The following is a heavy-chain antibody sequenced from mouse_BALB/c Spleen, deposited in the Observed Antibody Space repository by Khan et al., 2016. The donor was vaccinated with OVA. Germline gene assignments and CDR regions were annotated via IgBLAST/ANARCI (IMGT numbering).Heavy chain of an antibody. CDR1: GFTIKDYY. CDR3: ARRGYGNYWFAY. CDR2: IDPENDDT. D-gene: IGHD2-1*01. J-gene: IGHJ3*01. Sequence: EVQLQESGAELVRPGALVKLSCKASGFTIKDYYMHWVKQRPEQGLEWIGWIDPENDDTIYDPKFQGKASITADTSSNTAYLQLSSLTCEDTAVYYCARRGYGNYWFAYWGQGTLVTVSA. V-gene: IGHV14-1*02.